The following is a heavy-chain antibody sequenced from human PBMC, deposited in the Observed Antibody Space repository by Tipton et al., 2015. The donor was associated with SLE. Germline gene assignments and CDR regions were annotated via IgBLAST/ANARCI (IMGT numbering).Heavy chain of an antibody. Sequence: GLVKPSQTLSLTCTVSGASISTDNYYWSWIRQPAGKGLEWVGRIYTSGSTNYNPSLKSRVTISVDTSKNQFSLKLSSVTAADTAVYYCARGSSGWIAVVGNYWGQGTLVTVSS. D-gene: IGHD6-13*01. CDR2: IYTSGST. CDR3: ARGSSGWIAVVGNY. V-gene: IGHV4-61*02. CDR1: GASISTDNYY. J-gene: IGHJ4*02.